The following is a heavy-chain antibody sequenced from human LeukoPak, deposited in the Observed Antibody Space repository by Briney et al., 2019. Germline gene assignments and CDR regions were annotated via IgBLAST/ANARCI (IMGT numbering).Heavy chain of an antibody. CDR2: FYYNRST. D-gene: IGHD6-13*01. V-gene: IGHV4-30-4*01. CDR1: GGSISSGDYY. J-gene: IGHJ4*02. Sequence: SETLSLTCTVSGGSISSGDYYWSWIRQPPGKGLEWIRYFYYNRSTYYNPSLKSRVTISVDTSKNQFSLKLSSVTAADTAVYYCASTIAAADLRLLDYWGQGTLVTVSS. CDR3: ASTIAAADLRLLDY.